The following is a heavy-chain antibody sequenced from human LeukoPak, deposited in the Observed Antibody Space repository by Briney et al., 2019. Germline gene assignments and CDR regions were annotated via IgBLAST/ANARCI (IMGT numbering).Heavy chain of an antibody. CDR1: GFTFSSYA. Sequence: GGSLRLSCAASGFTFSSYAMHWVRQAPGKGLEWVAVISYDGSNKYYADSVKGRFTISRDNSKNTLYLQMNSLRAEDTAVYYCARGPVRELENWGQGTLVTVSS. D-gene: IGHD1-26*01. CDR2: ISYDGSNK. V-gene: IGHV3-30-3*01. J-gene: IGHJ4*02. CDR3: ARGPVRELEN.